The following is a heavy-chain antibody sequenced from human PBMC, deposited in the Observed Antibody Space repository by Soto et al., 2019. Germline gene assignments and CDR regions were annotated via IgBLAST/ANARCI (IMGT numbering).Heavy chain of an antibody. Sequence: SETLSLTCTVSGGSISTYYWSWIRQPPGKGLEWIGYIYYGGSANYNPSLKSRVTISLDRSTKQFSLRLNSVTAADTAVYYCKGGGHCMDGVCSAFDYWGKGTRVTVSS. V-gene: IGHV4-59*08. D-gene: IGHD2-8*01. CDR3: KGGGHCMDGVCSAFDY. J-gene: IGHJ4*02. CDR2: IYYGGSA. CDR1: GGSISTYY.